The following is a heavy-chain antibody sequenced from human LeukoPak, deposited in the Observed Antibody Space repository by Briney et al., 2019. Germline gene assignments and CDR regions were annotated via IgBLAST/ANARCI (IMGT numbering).Heavy chain of an antibody. CDR2: INPSGGST. Sequence: GASVKVSCKASGYTFTSYYMHWVRQAPGQGLEWMGIINPSGGSTSYAQKFQGRVTMTRDTSISTAYMELSRLRSDDTAVYYCARDTGCSGGSCYFDYWGQGTLVTVSS. CDR3: ARDTGCSGGSCYFDY. V-gene: IGHV1-46*01. D-gene: IGHD2-15*01. CDR1: GYTFTSYY. J-gene: IGHJ4*02.